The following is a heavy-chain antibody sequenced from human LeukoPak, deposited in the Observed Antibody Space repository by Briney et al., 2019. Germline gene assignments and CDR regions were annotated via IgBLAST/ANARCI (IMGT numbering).Heavy chain of an antibody. Sequence: SETLSLTCAVSGGSISSSNWWSWVRQPPGKGLEWIGEIYHSGSTNYNPSLKSRVTISVDKSKNQFSLKLSSVTAADTAVYYCARLSCSGGTCYSSRGNFDYWGQGTLVTVSS. CDR2: IYHSGST. V-gene: IGHV4-4*02. CDR1: GGSISSSNW. CDR3: ARLSCSGGTCYSSRGNFDY. J-gene: IGHJ4*02. D-gene: IGHD2-15*01.